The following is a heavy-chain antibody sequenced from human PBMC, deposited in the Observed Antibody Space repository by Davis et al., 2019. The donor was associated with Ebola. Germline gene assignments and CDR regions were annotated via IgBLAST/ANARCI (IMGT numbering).Heavy chain of an antibody. J-gene: IGHJ6*03. V-gene: IGHV4-31*03. CDR1: GASITSGVYY. CDR3: ARLAQDPWSGQYSRFYYYVDV. D-gene: IGHD3-3*01. CDR2: IFYSGNT. Sequence: SETLSLTCTVSGASITSGVYYWGWLRQHPGKGLEWIGYIFYSGNTYYNPSLQSRITMSVDTSKNQFSLILNSVTAADTAVYFCARLAQDPWSGQYSRFYYYVDVWGSGTTATVSS.